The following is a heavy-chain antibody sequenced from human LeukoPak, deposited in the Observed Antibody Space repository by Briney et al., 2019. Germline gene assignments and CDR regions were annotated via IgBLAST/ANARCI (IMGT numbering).Heavy chain of an antibody. CDR3: ARDVGRFCTRGSCFSDA. D-gene: IGHD2-15*01. V-gene: IGHV3-7*05. CDR2: IKEDGSET. Sequence: PGGSLRLSCAGSGFQFNTYWISWIRQAPGKGLQWLGNIKEDGSETYYVGSLKGRLTISRDNAKNSSFLEMSSLGVEDTAVYYCARDVGRFCTRGSCFSDAWGQGTLFTVSS. CDR1: GFQFNTYW. J-gene: IGHJ5*02.